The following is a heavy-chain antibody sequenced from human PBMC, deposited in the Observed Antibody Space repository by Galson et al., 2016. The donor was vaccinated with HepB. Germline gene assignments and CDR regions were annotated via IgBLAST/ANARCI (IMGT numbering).Heavy chain of an antibody. Sequence: SLRLSCAASAFTFSNYGVHWVRQAPGKGLEWVAGIWTDGSNKHYGDSVKGRFTISRDNSKNTLYLQMNSLRAEDTAVYYCAKSKGGVWYYYFDYWGQGTLVTVSS. D-gene: IGHD6-19*01. J-gene: IGHJ4*02. CDR3: AKSKGGVWYYYFDY. CDR2: IWTDGSNK. V-gene: IGHV3-33*06. CDR1: AFTFSNYG.